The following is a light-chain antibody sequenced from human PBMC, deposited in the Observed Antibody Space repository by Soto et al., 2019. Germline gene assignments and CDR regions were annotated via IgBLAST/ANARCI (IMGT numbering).Light chain of an antibody. V-gene: IGKV3-15*01. CDR1: QSVSSN. CDR2: GAS. Sequence: ETVMTQSPATLSVSPGERATLSCRASQSVSSNLAWYQQRPGQAPRLLIYGASTRAAGIPARFSGSGSGTEFTLTISSLQSEDFAVYYCLQYNNWPLTFGGGTKVEIK. J-gene: IGKJ4*01. CDR3: LQYNNWPLT.